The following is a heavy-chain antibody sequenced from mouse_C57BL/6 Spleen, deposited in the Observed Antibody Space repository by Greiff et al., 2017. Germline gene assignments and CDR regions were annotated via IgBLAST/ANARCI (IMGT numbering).Heavy chain of an antibody. Sequence: EVQLVESGGGLVKPGGSLKLSCAASGFTFSDYGMHWVRQAPEKGLEWVAYISSGSSTIYYADTVKGRFTISRDNAKNTLFLQMTSLRSEDTAMYYGAGWLPPEYYAMDYWGQGTAVTV. CDR1: GFTFSDYG. J-gene: IGHJ4*01. V-gene: IGHV5-17*01. D-gene: IGHD2-3*01. CDR3: AGWLPPEYYAMDY. CDR2: ISSGSSTI.